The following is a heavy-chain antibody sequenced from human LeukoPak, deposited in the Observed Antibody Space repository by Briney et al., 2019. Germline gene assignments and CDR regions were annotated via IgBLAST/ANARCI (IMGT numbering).Heavy chain of an antibody. V-gene: IGHV3-23*01. CDR1: GFTFSSCA. D-gene: IGHD6-19*01. CDR3: AKRPPASGWSAMDV. CDR2: ISGGAGTT. Sequence: GGSLRLSCTASGFTFSSCAMNWVRQAPGKGLECVSTISGGAGTTYYADSVKGRFTISRDNSENTLHLQMNNLRAEDSALYYCAKRPPASGWSAMDVWGKGTTVTVSS. J-gene: IGHJ6*04.